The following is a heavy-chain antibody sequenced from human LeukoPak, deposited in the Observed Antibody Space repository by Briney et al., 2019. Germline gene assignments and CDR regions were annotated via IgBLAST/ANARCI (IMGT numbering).Heavy chain of an antibody. D-gene: IGHD3-22*01. J-gene: IGHJ4*02. CDR2: INPNSGGT. V-gene: IGHV1-2*02. Sequence: ASVKVSCKASGYTFIDYYIHWVRQAPGQGLEWMGWINPNSGGTAYAQRFQGRVTMTRDTSISTTYMEVYSLRSDDTAVYYCARDAPPTSSSSYREFDNWGQGTLVAVSS. CDR3: ARDAPPTSSSSYREFDN. CDR1: GYTFIDYY.